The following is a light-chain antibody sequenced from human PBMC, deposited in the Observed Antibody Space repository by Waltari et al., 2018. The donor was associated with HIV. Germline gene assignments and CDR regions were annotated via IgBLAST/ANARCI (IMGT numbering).Light chain of an antibody. CDR3: QQFYSSWT. Sequence: EIVMTQSPATLSVSPGESATLSCRASQSVDSDFAWYQQKPGQAPRLLIYDASSRAAGVPARFRGSGYGADFTLTISSLQAEDVAVYFCQQFYSSWTFGQGTKVEMK. J-gene: IGKJ1*01. CDR2: DAS. V-gene: IGKV3-15*01. CDR1: QSVDSD.